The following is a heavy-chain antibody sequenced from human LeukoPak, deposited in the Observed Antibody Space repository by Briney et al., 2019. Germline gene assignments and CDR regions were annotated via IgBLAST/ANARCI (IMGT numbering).Heavy chain of an antibody. J-gene: IGHJ4*02. D-gene: IGHD6-6*01. CDR3: VKGLDYSSSQMDS. Sequence: AGGSLRLSCAASRFTFSSYVMGWVRQAPGKGLEYVSSINTNGANTYYADSVKGRFTISRDNSRNTVYVQMNSLTPEDTAVYYCVKGLDYSSSQMDSWGQGTLVTISS. V-gene: IGHV3-64*05. CDR1: RFTFSSYV. CDR2: INTNGANT.